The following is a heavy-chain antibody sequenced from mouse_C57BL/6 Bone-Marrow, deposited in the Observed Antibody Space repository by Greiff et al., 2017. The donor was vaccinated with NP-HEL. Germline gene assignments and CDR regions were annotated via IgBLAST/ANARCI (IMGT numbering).Heavy chain of an antibody. CDR3: ARLSFDY. CDR2: IYPGDGDT. CDR1: GYAFSSSW. V-gene: IGHV1-82*01. Sequence: VQLQQSGPELVKPGASVKISCKASGYAFSSSWMNWVKQRPGTGLEWIGRIYPGDGDTNYNGKFKGKATLTADKSSRTAYMQLSSLTSEDSAVDVCARLSFDYWGQSTTLTVSS. J-gene: IGHJ2*01.